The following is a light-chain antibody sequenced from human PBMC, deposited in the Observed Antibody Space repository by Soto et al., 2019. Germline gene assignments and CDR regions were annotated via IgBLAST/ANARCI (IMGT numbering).Light chain of an antibody. V-gene: IGKV1-39*01. Sequence: DIQMTQSPSSLSASVGDRVTSTCQASQDIRKYLNWYQQKPGKAPKLLIYDASNLETGVPSRFSGCGSGTDVTLTISSLQPEDFATYYWQQSYSTPQTFGQGTKVDIK. J-gene: IGKJ1*01. CDR1: QDIRKY. CDR3: QQSYSTPQT. CDR2: DAS.